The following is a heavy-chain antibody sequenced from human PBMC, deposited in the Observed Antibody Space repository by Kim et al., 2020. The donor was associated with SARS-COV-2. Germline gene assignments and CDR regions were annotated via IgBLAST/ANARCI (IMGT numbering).Heavy chain of an antibody. Sequence: ASVKVSCKASGYTFTSYAMNWVRQAPGQELEWMGWINTNTGNPTYAQGFTGRFVFSLDTSVSTACLQISSLKAEDTAVYYCARSRHGSGFYGSGSYPDAFEIWGQGTMVTVSS. V-gene: IGHV7-4-1*02. D-gene: IGHD3-10*01. J-gene: IGHJ3*02. CDR2: INTNTGNP. CDR3: ARSRHGSGFYGSGSYPDAFEI. CDR1: GYTFTSYA.